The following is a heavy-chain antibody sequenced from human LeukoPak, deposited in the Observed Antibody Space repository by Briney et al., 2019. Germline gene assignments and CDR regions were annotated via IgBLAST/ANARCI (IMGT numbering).Heavy chain of an antibody. CDR2: ITSGGGYT. J-gene: IGHJ4*02. Sequence: GGSLRLSCAASGFTFSTYNMNWVRQAPGKGLEWVSSITSGGGYTYYADSVKGRFTTSRDNAKNSLSLRLDSLRAEDTAVYYCARGLYVFLTPSYKGPPDYGGQETLVTFSS. CDR1: GFTFSTYN. D-gene: IGHD3-9*01. V-gene: IGHV3-21*06. CDR3: ARGLYVFLTPSYKGPPDY.